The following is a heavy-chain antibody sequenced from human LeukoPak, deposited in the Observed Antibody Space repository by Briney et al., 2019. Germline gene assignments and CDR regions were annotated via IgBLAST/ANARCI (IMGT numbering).Heavy chain of an antibody. V-gene: IGHV4-61*02. J-gene: IGHJ4*02. D-gene: IGHD6-13*01. CDR1: GGSISSGSYY. Sequence: SETLSLTCTVSGGSISSGSYYWSWIRQPAGKGLEWIGRIYTSGSTNYNPSLKSRVTISVDTSKNQYSLKLSSVTAADTAVYYCARGVIAAGGNDFDYWGQGTLVTVSS. CDR2: IYTSGST. CDR3: ARGVIAAGGNDFDY.